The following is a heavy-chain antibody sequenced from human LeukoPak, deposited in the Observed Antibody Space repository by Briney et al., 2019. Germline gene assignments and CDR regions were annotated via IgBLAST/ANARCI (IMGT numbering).Heavy chain of an antibody. D-gene: IGHD6-13*01. Sequence: SETLSLTCTVSGGSISSDIYYWSWIRQPAGKGLEWIGRVYASGSTNYNPSLKSRVTISVDTSKNQFSLKLSSVTAADTAVYYCARDSAAAGIIAYWGQGTLVTVSS. CDR2: VYASGST. J-gene: IGHJ4*02. CDR3: ARDSAAAGIIAY. V-gene: IGHV4-61*02. CDR1: GGSISSDIYY.